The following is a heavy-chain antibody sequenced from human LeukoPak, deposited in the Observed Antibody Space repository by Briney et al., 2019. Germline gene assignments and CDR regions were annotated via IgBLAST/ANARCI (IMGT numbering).Heavy chain of an antibody. CDR2: IYTSGSP. D-gene: IGHD3-22*01. CDR3: ARTPFYYDSSAYYPPLERYYFDY. V-gene: IGHV4-4*07. CDR1: GGSIISYF. Sequence: ASETLSLTCTVSGGSIISYFWSWIRQPAGKGLEWIGRIYTSGSPNYNPSLKSRVTMSVDTSKTQFSLKLRSVTAADTAVYYCARTPFYYDSSAYYPPLERYYFDYWGQGTLVTVSS. J-gene: IGHJ4*02.